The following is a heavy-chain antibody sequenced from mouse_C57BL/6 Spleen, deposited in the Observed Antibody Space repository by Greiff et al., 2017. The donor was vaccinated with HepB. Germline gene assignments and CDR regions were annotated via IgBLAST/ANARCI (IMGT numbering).Heavy chain of an antibody. CDR1: GYTFTDYY. CDR3: ARDYGNYVS. Sequence: VQLQQSGPELVKPGASVKISCKASGYTFTDYYMNWVKQSHGKSLEWIGDINPNNGGTSYNQKFKGKATVTVDKSSSTAYMELRSLTSEDSAVYYCARDYGNYVSWGQGTLVTVSA. J-gene: IGHJ3*01. CDR2: INPNNGGT. D-gene: IGHD2-1*01. V-gene: IGHV1-26*01.